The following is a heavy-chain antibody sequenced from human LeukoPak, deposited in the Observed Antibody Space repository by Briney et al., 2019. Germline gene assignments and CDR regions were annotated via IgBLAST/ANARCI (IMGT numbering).Heavy chain of an antibody. CDR1: GYTFTVYY. Sequence: ASVKVSCKASGYTFTVYYMHWVRQAPGQGLEWMGWINPNSGGTNYAQKFQGRVTMTRDTSISTAYMELSRLRSDDTAVYYCARAVLLGTDFDYWGQGTLVTISS. V-gene: IGHV1-2*02. CDR3: ARAVLLGTDFDY. CDR2: INPNSGGT. J-gene: IGHJ4*02. D-gene: IGHD5-18*01.